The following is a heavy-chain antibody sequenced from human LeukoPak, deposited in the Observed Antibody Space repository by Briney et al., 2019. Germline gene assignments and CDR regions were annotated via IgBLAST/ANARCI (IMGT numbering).Heavy chain of an antibody. Sequence: PGRSLRLSCAASGLILSSFGVHWVRQAPGKGLEWVAVIWYDGAHIYYGDSVKGRFTISRDNSKNTVYLRLNSLRGEDTAVYYCVRDEGFHGSGSNWGQGTLVTVSS. CDR3: VRDEGFHGSGSN. CDR2: IWYDGAHI. J-gene: IGHJ4*02. CDR1: GLILSSFG. D-gene: IGHD3-10*01. V-gene: IGHV3-33*01.